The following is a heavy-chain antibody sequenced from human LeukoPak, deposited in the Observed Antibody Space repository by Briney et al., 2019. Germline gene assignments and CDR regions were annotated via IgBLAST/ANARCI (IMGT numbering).Heavy chain of an antibody. J-gene: IGHJ3*02. D-gene: IGHD3-3*02. V-gene: IGHV3-7*01. CDR1: AFTFSSYA. Sequence: GGSLRLSCAASAFTFSSYAMSWVRQAPGKGLEWVANVQQDGSEKYYVDSVKGRFTISRDNAKNSVYLQMNSLRAEDTAVYYCAKARIRAFWAFDIWGQGTMVTVSS. CDR2: VQQDGSEK. CDR3: AKARIRAFWAFDI.